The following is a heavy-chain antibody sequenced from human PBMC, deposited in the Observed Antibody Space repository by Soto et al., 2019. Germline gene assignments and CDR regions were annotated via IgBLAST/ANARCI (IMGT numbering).Heavy chain of an antibody. Sequence: PGESLKISCKGSGYSFTRYWITWVRQMPGKGLEWMGRIDPSDSYTNYSPSFQGHVTISADKSISTAYLQRGSLKASDTAMYYCASDIETMGALGYCGQGTLVTVSS. CDR2: IDPSDSYT. J-gene: IGHJ4*02. V-gene: IGHV5-10-1*01. CDR3: ASDIETMGALGY. D-gene: IGHD1-26*01. CDR1: GYSFTRYW.